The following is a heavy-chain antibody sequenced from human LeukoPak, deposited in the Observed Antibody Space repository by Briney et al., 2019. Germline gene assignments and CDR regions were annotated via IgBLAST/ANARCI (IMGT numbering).Heavy chain of an antibody. D-gene: IGHD3-22*01. CDR1: GGTFSSYA. CDR2: IIPIFGTA. Sequence: SVKVSCKASGGTFSSYAISWVRQAPGQGLEWMGGIIPIFGTASYAQKFQGRVTITTDESTSTAYMELSSLRSEDTAVYYCARTLTHYYDSSGLAFDIWGQGTMVTVSS. V-gene: IGHV1-69*05. CDR3: ARTLTHYYDSSGLAFDI. J-gene: IGHJ3*02.